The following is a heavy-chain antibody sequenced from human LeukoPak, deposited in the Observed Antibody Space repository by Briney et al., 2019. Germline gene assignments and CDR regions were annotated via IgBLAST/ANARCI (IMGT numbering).Heavy chain of an antibody. D-gene: IGHD6-19*01. J-gene: IGHJ3*02. CDR1: GFTFSSYS. Sequence: SGGSLRLSCAASGFTFSSYSMNWVRQAPGKGLEWVSYISSSSSTIYYADSVKGRFTISRDNAKNSLYLQMNSLRAEDTAVYYCARGGGQWLKAFDIWGQGTMVTVSS. CDR3: ARGGGQWLKAFDI. V-gene: IGHV3-48*01. CDR2: ISSSSSTI.